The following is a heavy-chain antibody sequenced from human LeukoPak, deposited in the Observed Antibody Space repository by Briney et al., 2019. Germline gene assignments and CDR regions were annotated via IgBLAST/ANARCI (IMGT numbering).Heavy chain of an antibody. Sequence: GGSLRLSCAASGFTVSSNYMSWVRQAPGKGLEWVSVIYSGGTTFYADSVKGRFTISRDNSKNTLYLQMNSLRAEDTAVYYCARGVYGGNIPDYWGQGTLVTVSS. D-gene: IGHD4-23*01. CDR1: GFTVSSNY. V-gene: IGHV3-53*05. J-gene: IGHJ4*02. CDR2: IYSGGTT. CDR3: ARGVYGGNIPDY.